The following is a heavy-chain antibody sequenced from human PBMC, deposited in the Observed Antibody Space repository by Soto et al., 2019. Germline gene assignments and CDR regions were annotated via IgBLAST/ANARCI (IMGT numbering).Heavy chain of an antibody. V-gene: IGHV1-18*04. Sequence: HLVQSGTEVKRPGASVKVSCKASGYPFGNYGISWVRQAPGQGLEWMGWISAYNGNTKYAQKVQGRVTLTTDTSSNTAYMELRSLRSEDTAVYYCARDPPVVAAAFKDVWGHGTTVIVS. CDR3: ARDPPVVAAAFKDV. CDR1: GYPFGNYG. J-gene: IGHJ6*02. CDR2: ISAYNGNT. D-gene: IGHD6-13*01.